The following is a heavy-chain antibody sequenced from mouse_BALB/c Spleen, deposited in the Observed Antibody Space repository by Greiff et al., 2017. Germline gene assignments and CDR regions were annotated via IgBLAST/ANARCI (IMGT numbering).Heavy chain of an antibody. CDR1: GYTFTSYW. V-gene: IGHV1-69*02. Sequence: QVQLQQPGAELVRPGASVKLSCKASGYTFTSYWINWVKQRPGQGLEWIGNIYPSDSYTNYNQKFKDKATLTVDKSSSTAYMQLSSPTSEDSAVYYCTRDDYEGFAYWGQGTLVTVSA. CDR2: IYPSDSYT. CDR3: TRDDYEGFAY. J-gene: IGHJ3*01. D-gene: IGHD2-4*01.